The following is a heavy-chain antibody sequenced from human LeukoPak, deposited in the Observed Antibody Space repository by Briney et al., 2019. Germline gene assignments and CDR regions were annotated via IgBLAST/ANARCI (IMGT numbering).Heavy chain of an antibody. D-gene: IGHD2-15*01. CDR2: INHSGST. CDR3: ARVGYCSGGSCSREYYFDY. CDR1: GGSFSGYY. Sequence: PSETLSLTCAVYGGSFSGYYWSWIRQPPGKGLEWIGEINHSGSTNYNPSLKSRVTISVDTSKNQFSLKLSSVTAADTAVYYCARVGYCSGGSCSREYYFDYWGQGTLVTVSS. V-gene: IGHV4-34*01. J-gene: IGHJ4*02.